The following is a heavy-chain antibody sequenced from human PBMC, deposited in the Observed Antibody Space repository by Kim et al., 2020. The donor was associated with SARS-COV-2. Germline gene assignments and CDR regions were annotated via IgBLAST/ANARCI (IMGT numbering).Heavy chain of an antibody. CDR2: IYYSGST. D-gene: IGHD3-22*01. Sequence: SETLSLTCTVSGGSISSGGYYWSWIRQHPGKGLEWIGYIYYSGSTYYNPSLKSRVTISVDTSKNQFSLKLSSVTAADTAVYYCARDFRFGYYYDSSGYLSGMDVWGQGTTVTVSS. J-gene: IGHJ6*02. CDR1: GGSISSGGYY. V-gene: IGHV4-31*03. CDR3: ARDFRFGYYYDSSGYLSGMDV.